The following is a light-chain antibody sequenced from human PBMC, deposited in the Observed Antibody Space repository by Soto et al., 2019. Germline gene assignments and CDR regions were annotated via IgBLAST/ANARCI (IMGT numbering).Light chain of an antibody. CDR1: SSDIGAGYD. CDR2: TNN. CDR3: QSYDTSLGYV. J-gene: IGLJ1*01. Sequence: QSVLTQPPSVSGVPGQRVTISCTGSSSDIGAGYDVHWYQQLPGTAPKLLIYTNNNRPSGVPDRFSGSKSGTSASLAITGLQAEDEADYYCQSYDTSLGYVFGSGTKLTVL. V-gene: IGLV1-40*01.